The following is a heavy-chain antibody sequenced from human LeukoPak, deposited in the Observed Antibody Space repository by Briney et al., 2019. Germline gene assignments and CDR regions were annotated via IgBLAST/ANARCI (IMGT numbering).Heavy chain of an antibody. CDR3: ARGRGRITMVRGVTN. CDR1: GGSFSGYY. CDR2: INHSGST. D-gene: IGHD3-10*01. V-gene: IGHV4-34*01. J-gene: IGHJ4*02. Sequence: SETLSLTCAVYGGSFSGYYLSWIRQPPGKGLEWIGEINHSGSTNYNPSLKSRVTISVDTSKNQFSLKLSSVTAADTAVYYCARGRGRITMVRGVTNWGQGTLVTVSS.